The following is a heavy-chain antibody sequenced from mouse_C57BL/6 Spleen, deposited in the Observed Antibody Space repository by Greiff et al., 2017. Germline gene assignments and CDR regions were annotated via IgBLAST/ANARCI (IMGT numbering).Heavy chain of an antibody. CDR3: ARAGVYFDYGWGFIC. D-gene: IGHD2-4*01. Sequence: EVQRVESGPELVKPGASVKMSCKASGYTFTDYNMHWVKQSHGKSLEWIGYINPNNGGTSYNQKFKGKATLTVNKSSSTAYMELRSLTSEDSAVYYCARAGVYFDYGWGFICWGQGTLVTVSA. CDR1: GYTFTDYN. J-gene: IGHJ3*01. CDR2: INPNNGGT. V-gene: IGHV1-22*01.